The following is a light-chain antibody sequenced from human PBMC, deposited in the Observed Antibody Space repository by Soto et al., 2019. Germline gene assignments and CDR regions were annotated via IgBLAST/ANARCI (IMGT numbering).Light chain of an antibody. Sequence: EIVLTQSPGTLSVSPGERVTLSCRASQSISSSYLAWSQQRPGQAPRLLIFGASYRATGIPDRFSGSGSGTDFTLTISRLEPEDFAVYYCQQYNSSPPEFTFGPGTKVDSK. CDR1: QSISSSY. V-gene: IGKV3-20*01. CDR2: GAS. J-gene: IGKJ3*01. CDR3: QQYNSSPPEFT.